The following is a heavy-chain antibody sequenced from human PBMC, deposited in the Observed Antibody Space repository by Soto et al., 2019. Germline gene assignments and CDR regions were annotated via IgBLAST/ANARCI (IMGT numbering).Heavy chain of an antibody. V-gene: IGHV3-30*18. CDR1: GFTFSSYG. D-gene: IGHD3-9*01. CDR3: AKDHYDILTGYGDFDY. J-gene: IGHJ4*02. Sequence: GGSLRLSCAASGFTFSSYGMHWVRQAPGKGLEWVAVISYDGSNKYYADSVKGRFTISRDNSKNTLYLQMNSLRAEDTAVYYCAKDHYDILTGYGDFDYWGQGTLVTVSS. CDR2: ISYDGSNK.